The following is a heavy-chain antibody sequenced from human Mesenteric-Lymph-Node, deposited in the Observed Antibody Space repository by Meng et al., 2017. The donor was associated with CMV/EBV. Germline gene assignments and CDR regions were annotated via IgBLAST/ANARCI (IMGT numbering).Heavy chain of an antibody. V-gene: IGHV3-74*01. Sequence: AAYGFTFSHYSMLWVRQAPGKGLVWVSRIKSDGSKTNHADSVKGRFAISRDNSKNTLYLQLNSLRAADTAVYYCARGLKVAARAFDSWGQGTLVTVSS. CDR1: GFTFSHYS. D-gene: IGHD6-6*01. CDR3: ARGLKVAARAFDS. J-gene: IGHJ4*02. CDR2: IKSDGSKT.